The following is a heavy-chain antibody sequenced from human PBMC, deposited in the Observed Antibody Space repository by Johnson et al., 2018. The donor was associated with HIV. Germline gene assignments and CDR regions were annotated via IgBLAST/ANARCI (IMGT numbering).Heavy chain of an antibody. J-gene: IGHJ3*02. CDR3: AKTRTTVTTIDAFDI. D-gene: IGHD4-17*01. CDR2: LSWNSGSI. CDR1: GFTFSDYY. Sequence: EQLVESGGGVVQPGRSLRLSCAASGFTFSDYYMSWIRQAPGKGLEWVSGLSWNSGSIGYADSVKGRFTISRDNSKNTLYLQMNSLRAEDTAVYYCAKTRTTVTTIDAFDIWGQGTMVTVSS. V-gene: IGHV3-66*02.